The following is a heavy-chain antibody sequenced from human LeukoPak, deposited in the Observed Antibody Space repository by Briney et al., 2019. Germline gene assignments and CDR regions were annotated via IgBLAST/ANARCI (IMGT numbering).Heavy chain of an antibody. V-gene: IGHV3-23*01. CDR1: GFTFSSYA. CDR2: ISGSGGST. J-gene: IGHJ5*02. Sequence: GGSLRLSCAASGFTFSSYAMSWVRQAPGKGLEWVSAISGSGGSTYYADSVKGRFTISRGNSKNTLYLQMNSLRAEDTAVYYCSRPNSGSYYSPFWFDPWGQGTLVTVSS. D-gene: IGHD3-10*01. CDR3: SRPNSGSYYSPFWFDP.